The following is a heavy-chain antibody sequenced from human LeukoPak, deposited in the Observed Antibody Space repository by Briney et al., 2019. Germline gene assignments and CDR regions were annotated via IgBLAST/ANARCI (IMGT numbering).Heavy chain of an antibody. V-gene: IGHV3-30-3*01. CDR3: ARDLRRARCPYSSGWYDY. CDR1: GFTFSSYA. Sequence: GGSLRLSCAASGFTFSSYAMHWVRQAPGKGLEWVAVISYDGSNKYYADSVKGRFTISRDNSKNTLYLQMNSLRAEDTAVYYCARDLRRARCPYSSGWYDYWGQGTLVTVSS. CDR2: ISYDGSNK. J-gene: IGHJ4*02. D-gene: IGHD6-19*01.